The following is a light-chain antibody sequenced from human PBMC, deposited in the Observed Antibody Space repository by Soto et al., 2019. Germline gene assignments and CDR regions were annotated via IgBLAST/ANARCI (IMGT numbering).Light chain of an antibody. CDR2: DVS. J-gene: IGLJ1*01. CDR1: SSVVGSSNG. V-gene: IGLV2-18*02. Sequence: QSVLTQPPSVSGSPGQSVTISCTGTSSVVGSSNGVSWYQQPPGTAPKLMIYDVSNRPSGVPDRFSGSKSGNTASLTISGLQAEDEADDYCSSYTSTSTYVFGTGTKVTVL. CDR3: SSYTSTSTYV.